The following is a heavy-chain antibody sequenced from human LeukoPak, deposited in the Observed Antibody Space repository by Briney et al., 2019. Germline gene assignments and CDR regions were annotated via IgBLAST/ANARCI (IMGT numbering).Heavy chain of an antibody. Sequence: GASVKVSCKASGGTFSSYAISWVRQAPGQGLEWMGGIIPIFGTANYAQKFQGRVTITADESTSTAYMELSSLRSEDTAVYYCARDRVPGPSGWFDPWGQGTLVTVSS. CDR2: IIPIFGTA. V-gene: IGHV1-69*13. CDR1: GGTFSSYA. J-gene: IGHJ5*02. CDR3: ARDRVPGPSGWFDP. D-gene: IGHD3-10*01.